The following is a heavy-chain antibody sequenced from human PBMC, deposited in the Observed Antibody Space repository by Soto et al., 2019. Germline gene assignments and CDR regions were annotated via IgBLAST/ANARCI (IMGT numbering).Heavy chain of an antibody. CDR2: IYYSGST. Sequence: SETLSLTCTVSGGSISSGDYYWSWIRQPPGKGLEWIGYIYYSGSTYYNPPLKSRVTISVDTSKNQFSLKLSSVTAADTAVYYCARGVGYCSSTSCYTYGMDVWGQGTTVTVSS. CDR1: GGSISSGDYY. J-gene: IGHJ6*02. D-gene: IGHD2-2*02. V-gene: IGHV4-30-4*01. CDR3: ARGVGYCSSTSCYTYGMDV.